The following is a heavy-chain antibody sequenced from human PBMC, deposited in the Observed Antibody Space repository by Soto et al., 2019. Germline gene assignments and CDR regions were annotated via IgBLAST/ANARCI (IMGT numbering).Heavy chain of an antibody. Sequence: SETLSLTCSVSGGSMNTYHWSWIRQPPGNGLEWIGYIFYSGSTNHNPSLKSRVTMSVDTSRNQFSLKLSSVTAADTAVYYCARSPYQGWELWGFDYWGQGTLVTVSS. J-gene: IGHJ4*02. V-gene: IGHV4-59*01. CDR1: GGSMNTYH. CDR2: IFYSGST. CDR3: ARSPYQGWELWGFDY. D-gene: IGHD1-26*01.